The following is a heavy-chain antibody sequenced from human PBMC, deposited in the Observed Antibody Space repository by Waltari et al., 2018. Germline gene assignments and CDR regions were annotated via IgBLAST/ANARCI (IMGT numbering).Heavy chain of an antibody. CDR3: ARKPPRITIFVAPYYYYYYMDV. CDR1: GGSFSGYY. Sequence: QVQLQQWGAGLLKPSETLSLTCAVYGGSFSGYYWSWIRQPPGKGLEWIGEINHSGSTNYNPSLKSRVTISVDTSKNQFSLKLSSVTAADTAVYYCARKPPRITIFVAPYYYYYYMDVWGKGTTVTVSS. CDR2: INHSGST. J-gene: IGHJ6*03. D-gene: IGHD3-3*01. V-gene: IGHV4-34*01.